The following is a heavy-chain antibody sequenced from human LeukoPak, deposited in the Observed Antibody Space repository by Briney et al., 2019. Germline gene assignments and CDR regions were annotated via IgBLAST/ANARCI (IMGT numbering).Heavy chain of an antibody. CDR3: AKELSASSHPFFDH. J-gene: IGHJ4*02. D-gene: IGHD3-16*02. Sequence: GRSLRLSCAASGFTFSSYAMHWVRQAPGKGLEWVAVISYDGSNKYYADSVKGRFTISRDNSKNTLYLQMNSLRDDDTAVYYCAKELSASSHPFFDHWGQGTLVTVSS. CDR2: ISYDGSNK. V-gene: IGHV3-30-3*01. CDR1: GFTFSSYA.